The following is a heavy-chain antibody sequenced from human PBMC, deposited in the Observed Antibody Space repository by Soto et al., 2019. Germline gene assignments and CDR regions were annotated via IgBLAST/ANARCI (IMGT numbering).Heavy chain of an antibody. D-gene: IGHD2-15*01. CDR3: ARDLKDWPDAFDI. CDR1: GGSISSYY. CDR2: IYYSGST. V-gene: IGHV4-59*01. Sequence: SETLSLTCTVSGGSISSYYWSWIRQPPGKGLEWIGYIYYSGSTNYNPSLKSRVTISVDTSKNQFSLKLSSVTAADTAVYYCARDLKDWPDAFDIWGQGTMVTVSS. J-gene: IGHJ3*02.